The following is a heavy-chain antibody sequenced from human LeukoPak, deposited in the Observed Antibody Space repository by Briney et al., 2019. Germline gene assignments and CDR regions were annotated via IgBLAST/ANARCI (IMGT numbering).Heavy chain of an antibody. D-gene: IGHD3/OR15-3a*01. CDR2: IYYSGNT. Sequence: SETLSLTCTVSGVSISSSNSYWGWIRPPPGKGLEWIGSIYYSGNTYYNASLKSQVSISIDTSKNQFSLKLTSVTAADTAVYYCARQTGSGLFILPGGQGTLVTVSS. V-gene: IGHV4-39*01. CDR1: GVSISSSNSY. J-gene: IGHJ4*02. CDR3: ARQTGSGLFILP.